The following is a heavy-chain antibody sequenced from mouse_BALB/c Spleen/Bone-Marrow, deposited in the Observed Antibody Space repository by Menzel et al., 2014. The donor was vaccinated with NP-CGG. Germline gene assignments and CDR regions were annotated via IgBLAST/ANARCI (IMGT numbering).Heavy chain of an antibody. V-gene: IGHV1S16*01. CDR1: GYTFTTYW. D-gene: IGHD2-4*01. Sequence: VQLQQSGAELVKPGASVKLSCKASGYTFTTYWMHWVRLRPGQGFDWIGEINPSSGGTYYNEKFRRKATLTVDKSSSTAYMQLSSLISEDSAVYYCTIEYGITTKDYYALDYWGQGTSVTVSS. CDR2: INPSSGGT. CDR3: TIEYGITTKDYYALDY. J-gene: IGHJ4*01.